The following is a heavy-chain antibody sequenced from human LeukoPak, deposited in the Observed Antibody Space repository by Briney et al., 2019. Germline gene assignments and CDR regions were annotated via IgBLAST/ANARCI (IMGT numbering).Heavy chain of an antibody. D-gene: IGHD4-17*01. CDR3: AREKIRQSGMDV. CDR2: IKQDESEK. V-gene: IGHV3-7*03. CDR1: GFTFSNYW. Sequence: GGSLRLSCVFSGFTFSNYWMSWVRQAPGKGLEWVANIKQDESEKHYVDSVKGRFTISRDNAKNSLYLQMNSPRAEDTAVYYCAREKIRQSGMDVWGQGATVTVSS. J-gene: IGHJ6*02.